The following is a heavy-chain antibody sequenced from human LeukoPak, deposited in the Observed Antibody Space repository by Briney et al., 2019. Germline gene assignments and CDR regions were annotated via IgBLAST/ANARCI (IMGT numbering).Heavy chain of an antibody. Sequence: ASVKVSCKASGYTFTSYYMHWVRQAPGQGLEWMGIINPRGGSASYAQKFQGRVTLTSDTSTSTVYMELSSLRSEDTAVYYCAREVVATIEGLDYWGQGTLVTVPS. CDR1: GYTFTSYY. J-gene: IGHJ4*02. V-gene: IGHV1-46*01. CDR2: INPRGGSA. D-gene: IGHD5-12*01. CDR3: AREVVATIEGLDY.